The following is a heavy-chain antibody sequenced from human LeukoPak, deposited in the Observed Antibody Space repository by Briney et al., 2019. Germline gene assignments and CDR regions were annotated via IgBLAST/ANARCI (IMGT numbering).Heavy chain of an antibody. V-gene: IGHV3-20*04. CDR2: ISWSGGST. J-gene: IGHJ5*02. Sequence: RPGGSLRLSCAASGFTFDDYGMSWVRQAPGKGLEWVSGISWSGGSTGYADSVKGRFTISRDNAKNSLYLKMNSLRAEDTALYYCARLPPDNFNYEIDPWGQGTLVTVSS. CDR1: GFTFDDYG. CDR3: ARLPPDNFNYEIDP. D-gene: IGHD1-7*01.